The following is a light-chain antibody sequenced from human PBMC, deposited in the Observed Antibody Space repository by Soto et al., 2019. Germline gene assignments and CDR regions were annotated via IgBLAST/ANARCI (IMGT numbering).Light chain of an antibody. V-gene: IGLV1-44*01. Sequence: QSALTQPPSASGTPGQRVTISCSGSTSNVGRNTVNWYQQFPGTAPKLLIYSNNQRPSGVPDRFSGSKSGTSASLAISGLQSEDEADYYCAAWDDSLNAVVFGGGTKVTVL. J-gene: IGLJ2*01. CDR1: TSNVGRNT. CDR2: SNN. CDR3: AAWDDSLNAVV.